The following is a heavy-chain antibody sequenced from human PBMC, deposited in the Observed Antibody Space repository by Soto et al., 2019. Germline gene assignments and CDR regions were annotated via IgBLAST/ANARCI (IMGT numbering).Heavy chain of an antibody. D-gene: IGHD5-12*01. CDR1: EFIFNNAW. V-gene: IGHV3-15*01. J-gene: IGHJ6*02. CDR3: TSNTIVTIDYGLDV. CDR2: IKRKTEGGTT. Sequence: GGSLRLSCASSEFIFNNAWMNWVRQAPGKGLEWVGHIKRKTEGGTTDYAAPVKGRFTISRDDSKNMVYLQMNSLRTEDTAVYYCTSNTIVTIDYGLDVWGQGTTFTVCS.